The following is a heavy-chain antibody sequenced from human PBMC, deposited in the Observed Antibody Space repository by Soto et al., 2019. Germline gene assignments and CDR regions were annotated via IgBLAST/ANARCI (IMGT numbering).Heavy chain of an antibody. CDR2: ISAYNGNT. D-gene: IGHD3-22*01. Sequence: QVQLVQSGAEVKKPGASVKVSCKASGYRFTSYGIIWVRQAPGQGLEWMGWISAYNGNTKYAQKFQGRVTRATDTSTSTAYMELRSRRSHDTAVYYCARPYDSRNSPRFDYWVQGTLVTVSS. V-gene: IGHV1-18*01. J-gene: IGHJ4*02. CDR3: ARPYDSRNSPRFDY. CDR1: GYRFTSYG.